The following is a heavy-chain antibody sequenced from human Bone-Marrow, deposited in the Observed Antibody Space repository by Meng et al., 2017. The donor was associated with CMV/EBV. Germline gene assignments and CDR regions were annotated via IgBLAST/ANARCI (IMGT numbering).Heavy chain of an antibody. CDR2: ISSSSSYI. CDR3: ARDAQHYDFWSGYVYYYGMDV. J-gene: IGHJ6*02. V-gene: IGHV3-21*01. Sequence: GGSLRLSCAASGFTFSSYSMNWVRQAPGKGLEWVSSISSSSSYIYYADSVKGRFTISRDNSKNTLYLQMNSLRAEDTAVYYCARDAQHYDFWSGYVYYYGMDVWGQGTTVTISS. D-gene: IGHD3-3*01. CDR1: GFTFSSYS.